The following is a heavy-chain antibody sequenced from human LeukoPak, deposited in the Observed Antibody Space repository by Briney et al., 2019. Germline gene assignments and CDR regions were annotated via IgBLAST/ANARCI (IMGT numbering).Heavy chain of an antibody. D-gene: IGHD3-3*01. CDR2: IYTSGST. CDR3: ARDGDYDFWSGYYNTYAFDI. CDR1: GGSISSYY. Sequence: SETLSLTCTVSGGSISSYYWSWIRQPAGKGLEWIGRIYTSGSTNYNPSLKSRVTMSVDTSKNQFSLKLSSVTAADTAVYYCARDGDYDFWSGYYNTYAFDIWGQGTMVTVSS. J-gene: IGHJ3*02. V-gene: IGHV4-4*07.